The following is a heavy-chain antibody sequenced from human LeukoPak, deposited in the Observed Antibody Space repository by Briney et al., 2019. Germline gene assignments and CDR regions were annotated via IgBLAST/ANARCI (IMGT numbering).Heavy chain of an antibody. V-gene: IGHV3-9*01. CDR1: GFTFDDYA. J-gene: IGHJ4*02. Sequence: GRSLRLSCAASGFTFDDYAMHWVRQAPGKGPEWVSGISWNSGSIGYADSVKGRFTISRDNAKNSLYLQMNSLRAEDTALYYCAKGGYCSGGSCYFDYWGQGTLVTVSS. CDR3: AKGGYCSGGSCYFDY. D-gene: IGHD2-15*01. CDR2: ISWNSGSI.